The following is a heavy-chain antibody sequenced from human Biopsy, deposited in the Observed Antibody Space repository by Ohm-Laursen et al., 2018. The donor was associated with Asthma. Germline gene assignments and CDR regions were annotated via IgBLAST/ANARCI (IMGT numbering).Heavy chain of an antibody. Sequence: SSVKVSCNSLGGTFNAYVIGWARQAPGQGLEWMGGINSVFGTTTYPQKFQDRVTITADDSTSTVYMELSSLRSEDTAVYYCARKAGSCISRTCYSLDFWGQGTLVTVSS. CDR1: GGTFNAYV. D-gene: IGHD2-2*01. CDR2: INSVFGTT. CDR3: ARKAGSCISRTCYSLDF. J-gene: IGHJ4*02. V-gene: IGHV1-69*01.